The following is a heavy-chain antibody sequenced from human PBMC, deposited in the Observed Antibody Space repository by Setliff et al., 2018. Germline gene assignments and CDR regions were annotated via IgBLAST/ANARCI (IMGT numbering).Heavy chain of an antibody. CDR2: INHSGST. CDR3: RYWSGYYNNDY. J-gene: IGHJ4*02. Sequence: SETLSLTCTVYGGSFTNYYWGWIRQSPGKGLEWIGEINHSGSTNYNPSLKSRLTISVDASTNQFSLRLYSVTAADTAVYYCRYWSGYYNNDYWGQGTLVTISS. V-gene: IGHV4-34*01. D-gene: IGHD3-3*01. CDR1: GGSFTNYY.